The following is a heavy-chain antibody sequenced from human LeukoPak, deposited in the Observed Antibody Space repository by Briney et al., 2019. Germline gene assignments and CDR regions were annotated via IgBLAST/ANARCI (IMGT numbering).Heavy chain of an antibody. CDR2: ISGDGGST. Sequence: WGTLTLSCTASGCTFTDHAMHWVRHAPGQGLELVSIISGDGGSTYYADSLKRRFTISRDNSNNSLYMQMNSLIPDATAFYYSSKERYCFSTSCDAHFDHWGQGTLVTVSS. CDR1: GCTFTDHA. CDR3: SKERYCFSTSCDAHFDH. D-gene: IGHD2-2*01. J-gene: IGHJ4*02. V-gene: IGHV3-43*02.